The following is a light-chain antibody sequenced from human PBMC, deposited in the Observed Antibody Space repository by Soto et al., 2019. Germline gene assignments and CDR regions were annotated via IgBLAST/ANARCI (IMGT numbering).Light chain of an antibody. CDR1: QSVGSAS. J-gene: IGKJ1*01. CDR3: QQRDSTYWT. V-gene: IGKV3-20*01. CDR2: GAA. Sequence: EIVLTQSPGTLSLSPGERATLSCSAGQSVGSASLAWYQQELGQSPRLLTYGAAYSAAGIPDRFSGSGSETDFTLTISSLLPEDFATYYSQQRDSTYWTFGQGTKVDIK.